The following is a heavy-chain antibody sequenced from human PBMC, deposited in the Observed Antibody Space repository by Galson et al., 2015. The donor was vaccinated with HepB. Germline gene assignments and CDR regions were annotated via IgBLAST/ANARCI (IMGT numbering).Heavy chain of an antibody. CDR1: GYTFTRYY. D-gene: IGHD2-8*01. CDR2: INPSGGST. Sequence: SVKVSCKASGYTFTRYYVHWVRQAPGQGLEWMGIINPSGGSTSYAQKFQGRVTMTRDTSTSTIYVEVSSLRSEDTAVYYCARGVYCTNGVCQDYWGQGALVTVSS. V-gene: IGHV1-46*01. J-gene: IGHJ4*02. CDR3: ARGVYCTNGVCQDY.